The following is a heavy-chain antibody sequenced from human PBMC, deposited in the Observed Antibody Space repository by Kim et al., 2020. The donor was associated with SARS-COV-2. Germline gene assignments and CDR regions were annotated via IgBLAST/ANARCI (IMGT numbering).Heavy chain of an antibody. CDR3: ARDLGDCSSTSCYSNYYYYGMDV. J-gene: IGHJ6*02. CDR1: GFTFSSYA. Sequence: GGSLRLSCAASGFTFSSYAMQWVRQAPGKGLEWVAVISYDGSNKYYADSVKGRFTISRDNSKNTLYLQMNSLRAEDTAVYYCARDLGDCSSTSCYSNYYYYGMDVWGQGATVTVSS. V-gene: IGHV3-30*04. D-gene: IGHD2-2*02. CDR2: ISYDGSNK.